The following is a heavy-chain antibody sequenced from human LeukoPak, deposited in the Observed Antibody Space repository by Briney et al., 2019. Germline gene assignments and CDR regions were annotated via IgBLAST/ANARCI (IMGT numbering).Heavy chain of an antibody. D-gene: IGHD5-12*01. CDR3: ARGTEKTRISGYYSFDH. CDR1: GGSISGYF. V-gene: IGHV4-4*07. J-gene: IGHJ4*02. Sequence: SETLSLTCTVSGGSISGYFWTWIRQPAGKELEWIGRVYTSGTTYYNPSLESRVTISLDTFNNQFSLRVTSVAAADTAIYYCARGTEKTRISGYYSFDHWGRGLLVTVSS. CDR2: VYTSGTT.